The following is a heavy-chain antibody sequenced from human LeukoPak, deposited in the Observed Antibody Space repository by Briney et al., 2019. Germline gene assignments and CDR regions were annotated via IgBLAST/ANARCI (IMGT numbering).Heavy chain of an antibody. D-gene: IGHD3-22*01. J-gene: IGHJ5*02. V-gene: IGHV1-2*02. Sequence: ASVKVSCKASGYTFTGYYIHWVRQAPGQGLEWMGWINPNSGGTNYAQKFQGRVTMTRDTSISTAYMELSRLRSDDTAVYYCARGTYYYDSSGYRGGWFDPWGQGTLVTVSS. CDR2: INPNSGGT. CDR1: GYTFTGYY. CDR3: ARGTYYYDSSGYRGGWFDP.